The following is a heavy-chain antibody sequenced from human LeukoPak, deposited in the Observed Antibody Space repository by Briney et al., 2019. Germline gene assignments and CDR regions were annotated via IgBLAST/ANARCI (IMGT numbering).Heavy chain of an antibody. Sequence: GGSLRLSCAASGFTFSSYEINWVRQAPGKGLEWVSYISSSGSTIYYADSVKGRFTISRDNAKNSQYLQMNSLRVEDTAVYYCVASSWAYYFDYWGQGTLVTVSS. CDR1: GFTFSSYE. CDR2: ISSSGSTI. D-gene: IGHD6-13*01. J-gene: IGHJ4*02. CDR3: VASSWAYYFDY. V-gene: IGHV3-48*03.